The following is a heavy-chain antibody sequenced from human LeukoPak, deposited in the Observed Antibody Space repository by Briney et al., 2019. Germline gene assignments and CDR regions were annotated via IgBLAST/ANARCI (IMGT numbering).Heavy chain of an antibody. CDR2: INPNSGGT. Sequence: ASVQVYCRASGYTFTGYYMHWVRQAPGQGLEWMGRINPNSGGTNYAQKFQGRVTMTRDTSISTAYMELSRLRSDDTAVYYCARGYSYGYDYWGQGTLVTVSS. J-gene: IGHJ4*02. CDR3: ARGYSYGYDY. CDR1: GYTFTGYY. D-gene: IGHD5-18*01. V-gene: IGHV1-2*06.